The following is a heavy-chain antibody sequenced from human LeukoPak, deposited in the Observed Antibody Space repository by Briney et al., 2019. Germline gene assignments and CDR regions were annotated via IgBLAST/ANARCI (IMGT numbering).Heavy chain of an antibody. J-gene: IGHJ1*01. CDR3: AKDLDSSGHYYDFQH. D-gene: IGHD3-22*01. V-gene: IGHV3-23*01. CDR2: ISPTGGRT. Sequence: GGSLRLSCAASGFTFATSPMNWVRQPPGKGLEWVSGISPTGGRTYYADSVKGRLTISRDNSKNTLFLQMNSLRAEDTAVYYCAKDLDSSGHYYDFQHWGQGTVVTVSS. CDR1: GFTFATSP.